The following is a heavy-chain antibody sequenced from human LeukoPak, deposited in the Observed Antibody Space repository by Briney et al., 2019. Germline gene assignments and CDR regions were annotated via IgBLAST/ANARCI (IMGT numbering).Heavy chain of an antibody. Sequence: GGSLRLSCEASELSFSTYAMSWVRQAPGRGLEWVAGISARAGSAYYRDSLKGRLTISRDNSKNTLYLQMDDLRPEDTARYYCAKEGSGWFDGRYFDNWGQGTLLTVSS. CDR1: ELSFSTYA. V-gene: IGHV3-23*02. J-gene: IGHJ4*02. CDR3: AKEGSGWFDGRYFDN. D-gene: IGHD6-19*01. CDR2: ISARAGSA.